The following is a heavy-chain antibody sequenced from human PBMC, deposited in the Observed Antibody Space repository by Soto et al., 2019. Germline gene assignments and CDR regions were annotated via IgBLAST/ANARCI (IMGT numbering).Heavy chain of an antibody. Sequence: PGGSLRLSCAASGFTFSSYAMSWVRQAPGKGLEWVSAISGSGGSTYYADSVKGRFTISRDNSKNTLYLQMNSLRAEDTAVYYCAKDRWDEGFPNPNWFDPWGQGTLFTVSS. V-gene: IGHV3-23*01. CDR2: ISGSGGST. CDR1: GFTFSSYA. D-gene: IGHD1-26*01. J-gene: IGHJ5*02. CDR3: AKDRWDEGFPNPNWFDP.